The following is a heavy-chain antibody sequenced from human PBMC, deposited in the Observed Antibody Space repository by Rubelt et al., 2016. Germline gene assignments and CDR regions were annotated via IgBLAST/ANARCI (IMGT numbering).Heavy chain of an antibody. D-gene: IGHD4-23*01. CDR3: ATTGGNGGDFDY. Sequence: QLQLQESGPGLVKPSETLSLTCTVSGGSISSSSYYWGWIRQPPGKGLEWIGSIYYSGSTNYNPSLKSRVTISVDTSKNQFSLKLSSVTAADTAVYYCATTGGNGGDFDYWGQGTLVTVSS. V-gene: IGHV4-39*07. J-gene: IGHJ4*02. CDR1: GGSISSSSYY. CDR2: IYYSGST.